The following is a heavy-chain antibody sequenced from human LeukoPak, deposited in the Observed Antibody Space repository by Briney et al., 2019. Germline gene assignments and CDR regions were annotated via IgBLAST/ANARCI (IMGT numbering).Heavy chain of an antibody. J-gene: IGHJ6*02. CDR2: IYYSGST. Sequence: PSETLSLTCTVSGGSISSSSYYWGWIRQPPGKGLEWIGSIYYSGSTYYNPSLKSRVTISVDTSKNQFSLKLSSVTAADTAVYYCASDGPTYCGGDCHYGMDVWGQGTTVTVSS. CDR3: ASDGPTYCGGDCHYGMDV. V-gene: IGHV4-39*01. D-gene: IGHD2-21*02. CDR1: GGSISSSSYY.